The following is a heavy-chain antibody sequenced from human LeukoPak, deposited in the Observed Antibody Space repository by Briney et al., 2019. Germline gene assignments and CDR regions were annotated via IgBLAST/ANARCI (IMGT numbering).Heavy chain of an antibody. CDR1: GGSISSSSYY. D-gene: IGHD3-22*01. Sequence: SETLSLTCTVSGGSISSSSYYWGWIRQPPGKGLEWIGYIYYSGSTNYNPSLKSRVTISVDTSKIQFSLRLNSVTAADTAVYYCARAQYYYDYIDYWGQGTLVTVSS. J-gene: IGHJ4*02. V-gene: IGHV4-61*05. CDR2: IYYSGST. CDR3: ARAQYYYDYIDY.